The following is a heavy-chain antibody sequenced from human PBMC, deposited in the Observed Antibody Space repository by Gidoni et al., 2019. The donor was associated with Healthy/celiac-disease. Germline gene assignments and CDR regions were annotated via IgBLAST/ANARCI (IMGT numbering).Heavy chain of an antibody. CDR3: ARDREGRWLQYYFDY. V-gene: IGHV1-46*03. D-gene: IGHD5-12*01. CDR2: INPSGGST. J-gene: IGHJ4*02. Sequence: QVQLVQSGAAVKTPGASVKVSCQASGYTFTSYYMHWVRQAPGQGLEWMGIINPSGGSTSYAQKFQGRVTMTRDTSTSTVYMELSSLRSEDTAVYYCARDREGRWLQYYFDYWGQGTLVTVSS. CDR1: GYTFTSYY.